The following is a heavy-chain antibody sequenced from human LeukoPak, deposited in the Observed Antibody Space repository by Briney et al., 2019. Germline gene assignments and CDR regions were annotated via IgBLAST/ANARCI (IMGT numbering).Heavy chain of an antibody. J-gene: IGHJ5*02. CDR1: GFTFTSYD. CDR3: ARGPPLFDP. V-gene: IGHV3-48*02. CDR2: ISIGGSSV. Sequence: SGVSLRLSCAASGFTFTSYDMNWVRQAPGKGLEWISYISIGGSSVYYADSVRGRFTTSRDNVKNSVFLQMNNLRDEDTAVYYCARGPPLFDPWGQGTLVTVSS.